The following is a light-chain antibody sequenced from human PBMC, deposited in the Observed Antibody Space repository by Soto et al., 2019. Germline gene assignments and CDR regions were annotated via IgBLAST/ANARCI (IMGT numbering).Light chain of an antibody. CDR2: EVS. CDR1: SSDVGGYNY. CDR3: SSYASYTALV. Sequence: QPVLTQPASVSGSPGQSITISCTGSSSDVGGYNYVSWYRQHPGKAPKLMIYEVSNRPSGVSNRFSGSKSGNTASLTISGLQAEDEADYYCSSYASYTALVFGGGTKVTVL. J-gene: IGLJ3*02. V-gene: IGLV2-14*01.